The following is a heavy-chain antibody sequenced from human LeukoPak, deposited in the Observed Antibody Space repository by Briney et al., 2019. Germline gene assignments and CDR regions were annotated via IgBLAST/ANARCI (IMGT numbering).Heavy chain of an antibody. CDR1: GFTFSSYA. Sequence: PGRSLRLSCAASGFTFSSYAMHWVRQAPGKGLEWVAVISYDGSNKYYADSVKGRFTISRDNAKNSLYLQMNSLRAEDTAVYYCARDWGRYCSGGFCDVLGYWGQGTLVTVSS. D-gene: IGHD2-15*01. V-gene: IGHV3-30*04. J-gene: IGHJ4*02. CDR2: ISYDGSNK. CDR3: ARDWGRYCSGGFCDVLGY.